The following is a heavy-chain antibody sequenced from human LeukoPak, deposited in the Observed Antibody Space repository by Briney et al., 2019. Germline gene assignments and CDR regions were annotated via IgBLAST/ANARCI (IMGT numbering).Heavy chain of an antibody. V-gene: IGHV1-8*01. D-gene: IGHD6-13*01. J-gene: IGHJ4*02. CDR2: MNPNSGNT. CDR1: GYTFTSYD. CDR3: ARGERRSSTEALGY. Sequence: ASVKVSCKASGYTFTSYDINWARQATGQGLEWMGWMNPNSGNTGYAQKFQGRVTMTRNTSISTAYMELSSLRSEDTAVYYCARGERRSSTEALGYWGQGTLVTVSS.